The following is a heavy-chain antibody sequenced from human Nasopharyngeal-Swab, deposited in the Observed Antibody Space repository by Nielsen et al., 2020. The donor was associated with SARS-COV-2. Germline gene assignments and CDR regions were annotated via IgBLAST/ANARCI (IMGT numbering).Heavy chain of an antibody. J-gene: IGHJ4*02. CDR2: ISWNSGSI. V-gene: IGHV3-9*01. CDR3: AKITAGMTPDY. D-gene: IGHD1-14*01. CDR1: GFTFDDYA. Sequence: SLKISCAASGFTFDDYAIHWVRQAPGKGLAWVSGISWNSGSIGYADSVKGRFTISRDNAKNSLYLQMNSLRAEDTALYYCAKITAGMTPDYWGQGTLVTVSS.